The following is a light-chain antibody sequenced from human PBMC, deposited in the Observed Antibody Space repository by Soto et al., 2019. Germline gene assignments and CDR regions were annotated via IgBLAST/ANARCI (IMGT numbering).Light chain of an antibody. CDR3: SSYVGDRHFII. CDR1: SSDIGNYNF. CDR2: EVN. J-gene: IGLJ2*01. Sequence: QSALTQPPSASGSPGQSVTFSCTGTSSDIGNYNFVSWYQQHPGTVPKLIVYEVNNRPSGVPDRFSGSKSGNTASLTVSGLQAEDEADYYCSSYVGDRHFIIFGGGTKLTVL. V-gene: IGLV2-8*01.